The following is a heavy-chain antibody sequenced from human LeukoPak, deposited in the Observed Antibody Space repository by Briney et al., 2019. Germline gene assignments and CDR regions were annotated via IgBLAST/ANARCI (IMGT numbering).Heavy chain of an antibody. J-gene: IGHJ4*02. D-gene: IGHD2-15*01. V-gene: IGHV4-34*01. CDR3: ARGPGCSGGSCRPFDY. CDR2: IKHRGST. CDR1: GGSFSGYY. Sequence: PSETLSLTCAVYGGSFSGYYWSWIRQPPGKGLEWIGEIKHRGSTNYNPSLKSRVTISVDTSKNQFSLKLSSVTAADTAVYYCARGPGCSGGSCRPFDYWGQGTLVTVSS.